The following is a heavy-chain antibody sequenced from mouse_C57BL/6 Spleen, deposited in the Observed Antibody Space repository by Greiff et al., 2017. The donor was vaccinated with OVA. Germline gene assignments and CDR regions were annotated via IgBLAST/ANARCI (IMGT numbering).Heavy chain of an antibody. CDR1: GYTFTSYC. CDR3: TGSDDYSRDDYAIDY. V-gene: IGHV1-53*01. CDR2: INTSNGGT. Sequence: QVQLQQPGADLVKPGASVKLSCKASGYTFTSYCMTWVKQTPGQGLEWIANINTSNGGTNYNEKFKSKVTLTVDKSSSTAYMQLSSLTSEDSAVYDWTGSDDYSRDDYAIDYWGQGTSVTVSA. J-gene: IGHJ4*01. D-gene: IGHD2-4*01.